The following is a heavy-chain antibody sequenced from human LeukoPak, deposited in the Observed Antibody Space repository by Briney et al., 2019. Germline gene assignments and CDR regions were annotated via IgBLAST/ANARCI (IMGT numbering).Heavy chain of an antibody. Sequence: GGSLGLSCAASGFTFNNYWMHWVRQAPGKGLVWVARINSDGSGTNHADSVKGRFTISRDNAKNTLYLQMNSRRAEDTAVYYCTRVGNWAHGYWGQGALVTVSS. CDR1: GFTFNNYW. CDR2: INSDGSGT. J-gene: IGHJ4*02. D-gene: IGHD1-1*01. CDR3: TRVGNWAHGY. V-gene: IGHV3-74*01.